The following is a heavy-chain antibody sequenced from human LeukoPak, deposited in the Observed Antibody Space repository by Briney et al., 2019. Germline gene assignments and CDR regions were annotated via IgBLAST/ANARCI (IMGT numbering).Heavy chain of an antibody. Sequence: GASVKVSXKASGYTFTSYDINWVRQATGQGLEWMGWMNPNSGNTGYAQKFQGRVTITRNTSISTAYMELSSLRSEDTAVYYCARGPIRTTVTTAYYFDYWGQGTLVTVSS. V-gene: IGHV1-8*03. J-gene: IGHJ4*02. CDR3: ARGPIRTTVTTAYYFDY. CDR1: GYTFTSYD. CDR2: MNPNSGNT. D-gene: IGHD4-11*01.